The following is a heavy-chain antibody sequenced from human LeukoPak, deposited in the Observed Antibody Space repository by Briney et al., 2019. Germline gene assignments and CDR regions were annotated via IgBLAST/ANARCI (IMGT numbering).Heavy chain of an antibody. CDR3: AREGVIGVPAAIAKYFQH. J-gene: IGHJ1*01. CDR1: GYTFTSYA. D-gene: IGHD2-2*01. Sequence: GASVKVSCKAPGYTFTSYAMHWVRQAPGQRLEWMGWINAGNGNTKYSQKFQGRVTITRDTSASTAYMELSSLRSEDTAVYYCAREGVIGVPAAIAKYFQHWGQGTLVTVSS. V-gene: IGHV1-3*01. CDR2: INAGNGNT.